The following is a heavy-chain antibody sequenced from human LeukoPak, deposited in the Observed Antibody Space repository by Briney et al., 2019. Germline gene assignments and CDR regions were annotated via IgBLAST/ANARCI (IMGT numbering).Heavy chain of an antibody. Sequence: GGSLRLSCAASGFTFSNFGMHWVRQAPGKGLEWVAIISYDGPNKYYADSVKGRFTISRDNSKKTLYLQMTSLRPEDTAVYYCAKGLAYCGWGFLADYWGRGTLVTVSS. V-gene: IGHV3-30*18. J-gene: IGHJ4*02. CDR1: GFTFSNFG. CDR2: ISYDGPNK. D-gene: IGHD2-21*01. CDR3: AKGLAYCGWGFLADY.